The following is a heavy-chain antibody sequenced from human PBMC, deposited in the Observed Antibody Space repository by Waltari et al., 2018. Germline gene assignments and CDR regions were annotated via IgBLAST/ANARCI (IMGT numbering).Heavy chain of an antibody. J-gene: IGHJ4*02. CDR3: ARGDTSNWFASYFDF. D-gene: IGHD3-10*01. CDR2: IYFSGST. V-gene: IGHV4-59*01. CDR1: AASISSYY. Sequence: QVRLQESGPGLVKPSETLSLTCTVSAASISSYYWSWIRQPPGKGLEWIACIYFSGSTSYNPSRKSRVAISGDTSKKQFSLRLGSVTAADTAVYYCARGDTSNWFASYFDFWGQGILVSVSS.